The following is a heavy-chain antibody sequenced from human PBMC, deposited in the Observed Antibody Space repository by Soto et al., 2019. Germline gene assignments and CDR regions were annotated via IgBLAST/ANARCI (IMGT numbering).Heavy chain of an antibody. V-gene: IGHV3-33*01. D-gene: IGHD2-15*01. J-gene: IGHJ4*02. CDR3: ASDPYCSGGSCYSYYFDY. CDR2: IWYDGSNK. Sequence: GGSLRLSCAASGFTFSSYGMHWVRQAPGKGLEWVAVIWYDGSNKYYADSVKGRFTISRENSKNTLYLQMNSLRAEETAVYYCASDPYCSGGSCYSYYFDYWGQGTLVTVSS. CDR1: GFTFSSYG.